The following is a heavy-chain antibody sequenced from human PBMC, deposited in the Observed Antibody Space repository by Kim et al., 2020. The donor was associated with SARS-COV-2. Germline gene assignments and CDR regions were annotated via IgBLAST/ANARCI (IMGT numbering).Heavy chain of an antibody. CDR1: GGSIRNGDFY. Sequence: SETLSLTCTVSGGSIRNGDFYLTWIRQSPQKGLECLGYISYNGSPYYSPSLKSRLSMSVDSSKNQFSLHLTSLTAADTAVYFCAGSAFRFGQVGVAFLDYWGPGVLVAVSS. CDR3: AGSAFRFGQVGVAFLDY. D-gene: IGHD2-8*01. CDR2: ISYNGSP. V-gene: IGHV4-30-4*01. J-gene: IGHJ4*01.